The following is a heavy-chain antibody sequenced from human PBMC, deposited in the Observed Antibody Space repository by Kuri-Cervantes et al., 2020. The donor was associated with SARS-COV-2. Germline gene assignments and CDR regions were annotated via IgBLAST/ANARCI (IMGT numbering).Heavy chain of an antibody. CDR2: INHSGST. CDR3: ARDRPWQGYFDL. J-gene: IGHJ2*01. Sequence: SETLSLTCAVYGGSFSGCYWSWIRQPPGKGLEWIGEINHSGSTNYNPSLKSRVTISVDTSKNQFSLKLSSVTAADTAVYYCARDRPWQGYFDLWGRGTLVTVSS. CDR1: GGSFSGCY. V-gene: IGHV4-34*01.